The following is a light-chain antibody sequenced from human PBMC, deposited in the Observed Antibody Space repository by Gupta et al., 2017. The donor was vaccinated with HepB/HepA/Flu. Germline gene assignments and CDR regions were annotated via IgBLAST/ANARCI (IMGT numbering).Light chain of an antibody. J-gene: IGLJ2*01. CDR2: YDD. Sequence: QSVLPQPPSVSEAPRQRVTISCSGINSNVGNNAVTWYPQLPGKAPSLLLYYDDRRISGVPDRFSGSKSATSATLAISGLQAEDGADYYCAAWDDNRNGVVFGGGTKLTVL. CDR3: AAWDDNRNGVV. CDR1: NSNVGNNA. V-gene: IGLV1-36*01.